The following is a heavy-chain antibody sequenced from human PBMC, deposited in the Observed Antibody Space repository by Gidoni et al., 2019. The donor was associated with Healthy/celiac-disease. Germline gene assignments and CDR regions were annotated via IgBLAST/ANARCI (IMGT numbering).Heavy chain of an antibody. V-gene: IGHV5-51*01. CDR3: ARHIYSSSSRYYYYYMDV. CDR2: IYPGDSDT. J-gene: IGHJ6*03. Sequence: EVQLGQSGAEVKKPGEALKISCKGSGYSFPSYWLGWVAQMPGKGLEWMGIIYPGDSDTRYSPSFQGQVTISADKSISTAYLQWSSLKASDTAMYYCARHIYSSSSRYYYYYMDVWGKGTTVTVSS. CDR1: GYSFPSYW. D-gene: IGHD6-6*01.